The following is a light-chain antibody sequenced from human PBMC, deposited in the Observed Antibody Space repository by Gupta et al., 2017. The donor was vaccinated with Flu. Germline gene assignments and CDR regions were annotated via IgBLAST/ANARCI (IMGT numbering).Light chain of an antibody. Sequence: PSVLSASGAGRISTSVLCRTVNSSYLAWYQQKPGKAPKLLIYAASTWQSGVPSRFSGSGSGTEFTLTISRLQPEDFAMYYCQQLNRSPHAFGRGTKVEIK. J-gene: IGKJ3*01. V-gene: IGKV1-9*01. CDR2: AAS. CDR1: TVNSSY. CDR3: QQLNRSPHA.